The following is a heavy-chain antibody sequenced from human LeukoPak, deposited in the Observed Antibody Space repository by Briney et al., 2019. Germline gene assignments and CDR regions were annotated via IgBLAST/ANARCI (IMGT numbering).Heavy chain of an antibody. CDR3: ARDDYGDYLRRFDY. V-gene: IGHV3-48*04. J-gene: IGHJ4*02. Sequence: GGSLRLSCAASGFTFSSYSMNWVRQAPGKGLEWVSYISSSGSTIYYADSVKGRFTISRDNAKNSLYLQMNSLRAEDTAVYYCARDDYGDYLRRFDYWGQGTLVTVSS. D-gene: IGHD4-17*01. CDR2: ISSSGSTI. CDR1: GFTFSSYS.